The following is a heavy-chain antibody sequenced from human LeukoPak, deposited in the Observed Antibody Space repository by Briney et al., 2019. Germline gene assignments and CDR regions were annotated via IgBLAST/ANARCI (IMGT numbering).Heavy chain of an antibody. D-gene: IGHD2-15*01. J-gene: IGHJ4*02. CDR3: ARSRKECSGGSCYSAFPIDY. CDR1: GYTFTGYY. CDR2: INPNSGGT. V-gene: IGHV1-2*04. Sequence: ASVKVSCKASGYTFTGYYMHWVRQAPGQGLEWMGWINPNSGGTNYAQKFQGWVTMTRDTSISTAYMELSRLRSDDTAVYYCARSRKECSGGSCYSAFPIDYWGQGTLVTVSS.